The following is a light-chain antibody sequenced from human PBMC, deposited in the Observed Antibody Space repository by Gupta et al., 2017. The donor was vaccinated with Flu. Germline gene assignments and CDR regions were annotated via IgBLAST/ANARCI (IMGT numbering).Light chain of an antibody. Sequence: DIQMTQSPSSLSASVGDTVTITCRASQGIRDYLGWYQQKPGRVPKLLISATYNLQSGVPSRFSGSASGTEFTLTISSLQAEDFATYYCRQQFSYPWTFGQGTKVDIK. CDR2: ATY. CDR1: QGIRDY. CDR3: RQQFSYPWT. J-gene: IGKJ1*01. V-gene: IGKV1-17*01.